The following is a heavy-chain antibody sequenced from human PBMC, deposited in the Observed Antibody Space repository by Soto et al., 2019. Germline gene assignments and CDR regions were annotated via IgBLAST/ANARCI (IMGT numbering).Heavy chain of an antibody. D-gene: IGHD5-12*01. CDR2: IYYSGST. Sequence: SETLSLTCTVSGGSISSYYWSWIRQPPGKGLEWIGYIYYSGSTNYNPSLKSRVTISVDTSKNQFSLKLSSVTAADTAVYYCARGYSGYDPHSYYYYYMDVWGKGTTVTVSS. V-gene: IGHV4-59*08. J-gene: IGHJ6*03. CDR1: GGSISSYY. CDR3: ARGYSGYDPHSYYYYYMDV.